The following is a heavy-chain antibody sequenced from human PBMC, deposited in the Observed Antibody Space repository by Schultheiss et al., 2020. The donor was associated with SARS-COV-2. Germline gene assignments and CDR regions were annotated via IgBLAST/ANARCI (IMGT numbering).Heavy chain of an antibody. Sequence: GGSLRLSCVGSGFSFSSFTMNWVRQAPGKGLEWVSVIYSGGSTYYADSVKGRFTISRHNSKNTLYLQMNSLRAEDTAVYYCARHSSSSGFGYYYYYMDVWGKGTTVTVSS. CDR3: ARHSSSSGFGYYYYYMDV. D-gene: IGHD6-6*01. J-gene: IGHJ6*03. CDR1: GFSFSSFT. V-gene: IGHV3-53*04. CDR2: IYSGGST.